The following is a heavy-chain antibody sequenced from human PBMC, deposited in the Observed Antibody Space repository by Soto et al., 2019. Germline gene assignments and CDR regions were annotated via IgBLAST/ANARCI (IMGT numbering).Heavy chain of an antibody. V-gene: IGHV3-7*03. Sequence: GGSLRLSCGASGFTFSTYWMTWVRQAPGRGLEWVANIKQDGSEKYYVESVKGRFTISRDNARNSLYLQMNSLRAEDTAVYYCAKDGQQLVPYYYYYGMDVWGQGTTVTVSS. CDR2: IKQDGSEK. D-gene: IGHD6-13*01. J-gene: IGHJ6*02. CDR1: GFTFSTYW. CDR3: AKDGQQLVPYYYYYGMDV.